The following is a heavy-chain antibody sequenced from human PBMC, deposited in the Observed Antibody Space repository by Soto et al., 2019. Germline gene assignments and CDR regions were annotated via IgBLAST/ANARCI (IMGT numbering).Heavy chain of an antibody. V-gene: IGHV3-30*04. D-gene: IGHD6-6*01. CDR1: GFIFKNYA. Sequence: QVQLVESGGGVVQPGRSLRLSCAGSGFIFKNYALNWVRQAPGKGLEWVASITRDGYNKYYADSVKGRFTISRDNSRDTLSLQMTALRTEDSSIYHCTKSSGGSSSVGMDYWGQGTRVTVSS. CDR3: TKSSGGSSSVGMDY. CDR2: ITRDGYNK. J-gene: IGHJ4*02.